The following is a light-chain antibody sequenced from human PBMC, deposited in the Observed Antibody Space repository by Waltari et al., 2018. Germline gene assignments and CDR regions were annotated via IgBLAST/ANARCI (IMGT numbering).Light chain of an antibody. J-gene: IGLJ3*02. CDR1: TSNIGNNA. Sequence: QSVLTQPASVSEAPGQTVTISCSGSTSNIGNNAVNWYQQLPERAPRLLIYYDDLLASGVSDRFSASKSGTVASLAISGLHSDDEGDYFCAAWDNTLNAWIFGGVTRLTVL. CDR2: YDD. V-gene: IGLV1-36*01. CDR3: AAWDNTLNAWI.